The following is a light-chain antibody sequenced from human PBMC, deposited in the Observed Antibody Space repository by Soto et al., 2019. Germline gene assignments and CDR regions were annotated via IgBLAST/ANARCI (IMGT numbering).Light chain of an antibody. CDR2: EVT. Sequence: QSVLTQPASVSGSPGQSVTISCTGTISDIGSLNYVTWYQQHPGEAPKVIIYEVTNRPSGVSNRFSGSKSGNTASLTISGLQAEDEADYYCSSYRTSVTLVFGSGTKLTVL. V-gene: IGLV2-14*01. CDR3: SSYRTSVTLV. J-gene: IGLJ1*01. CDR1: ISDIGSLNY.